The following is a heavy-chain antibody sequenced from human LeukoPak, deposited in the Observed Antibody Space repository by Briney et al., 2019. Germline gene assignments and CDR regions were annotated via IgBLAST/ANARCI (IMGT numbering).Heavy chain of an antibody. CDR3: ARGIVVDSFDY. J-gene: IGHJ4*02. V-gene: IGHV4-61*02. D-gene: IGHD3-22*01. Sequence: SETLSLTCTVSGGSISSGSYYWSWIRQPAGKGLEWIGRIYTSGSTNYNPSLKSRVTISVDTSKNQFSLKLSSVTAADTAVYYCARGIVVDSFDYWGQGTLVTVSS. CDR2: IYTSGST. CDR1: GGSISSGSYY.